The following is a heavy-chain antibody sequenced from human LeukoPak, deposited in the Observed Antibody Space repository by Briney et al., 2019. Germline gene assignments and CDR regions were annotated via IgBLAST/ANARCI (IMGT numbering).Heavy chain of an antibody. D-gene: IGHD1-20*01. J-gene: IGHJ6*03. Sequence: SETLSLTCTVSGGSISSYYWSWIRQPAGKGLEWIGRIYTSGSTNYNPSLKSRVTMSVDTSKNQFSLKLSSVTAADTAVYYCARSYNWNYYYFYMDVWGKGTTVRVSS. CDR1: GGSISSYY. CDR2: IYTSGST. V-gene: IGHV4-4*07. CDR3: ARSYNWNYYYFYMDV.